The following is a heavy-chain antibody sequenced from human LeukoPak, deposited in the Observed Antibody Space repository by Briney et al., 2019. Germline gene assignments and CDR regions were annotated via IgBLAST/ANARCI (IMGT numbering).Heavy chain of an antibody. Sequence: SETLSLTCAVYGGSFSGYYWSWIRQPPGKGLEWIGEINHREGTNYNPSLKSRVTISVDTSKNQFSLKLSSVTAGDTAVYYCARRAAGYCTNGVCSPLWYFDLWGRGTLVTVSS. J-gene: IGHJ2*01. CDR3: ARRAAGYCTNGVCSPLWYFDL. CDR1: GGSFSGYY. V-gene: IGHV4-34*01. CDR2: INHREGT. D-gene: IGHD2-8*01.